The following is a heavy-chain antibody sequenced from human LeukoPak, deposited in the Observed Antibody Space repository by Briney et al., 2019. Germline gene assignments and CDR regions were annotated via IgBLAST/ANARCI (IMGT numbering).Heavy chain of an antibody. Sequence: QPGGSLRLSCAASGFTFSSYAMSWVRQGPGKGLEWVSAISGSGGSTYYADSVKGRFTISRDNSKNTLYLQMNSLRAEDTAVYYCAKDQYYYDSSGYYGYWGQGTLVTVSS. CDR3: AKDQYYYDSSGYYGY. CDR2: ISGSGGST. CDR1: GFTFSSYA. J-gene: IGHJ4*02. D-gene: IGHD3-22*01. V-gene: IGHV3-23*01.